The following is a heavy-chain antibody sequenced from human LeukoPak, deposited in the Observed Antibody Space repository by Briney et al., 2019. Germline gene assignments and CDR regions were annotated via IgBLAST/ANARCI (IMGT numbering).Heavy chain of an antibody. J-gene: IGHJ5*02. CDR1: GGSITSNNYY. CDR2: INYSGST. CDR3: ARHSFPTYSTPSDWFDT. D-gene: IGHD6-13*01. V-gene: IGHV4-39*01. Sequence: PSETLSLTCTVSGGSITSNNYYCGWIRQPPGKGLEWIASINYSGSTYYNPSLKSRVTTSVDTPQNQFSLKLSSVTATDTAVYYCARHSFPTYSTPSDWFDTWGQGTLVTVSS.